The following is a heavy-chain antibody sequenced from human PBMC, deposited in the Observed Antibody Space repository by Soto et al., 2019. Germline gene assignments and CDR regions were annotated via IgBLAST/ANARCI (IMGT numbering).Heavy chain of an antibody. J-gene: IGHJ5*01. Sequence: PSETLSLTCSVSGDSISSGRFHWGWIRQPPGKGLEFIATVHYSGNTHYNPSLRSRVTIFVDTSKSHFSLRLSSVTAADTAVYYRARADEVGAVTPFMDSSGHGILVTVSS. CDR3: ARADEVGAVTPFMDS. CDR1: GDSISSGRFH. D-gene: IGHD3-3*01. V-gene: IGHV4-39*02. CDR2: VHYSGNT.